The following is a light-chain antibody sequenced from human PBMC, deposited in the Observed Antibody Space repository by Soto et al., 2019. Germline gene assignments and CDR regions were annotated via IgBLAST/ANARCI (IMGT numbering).Light chain of an antibody. CDR2: RAS. J-gene: IGKJ3*01. V-gene: IGKV1-5*03. Sequence: DIQMTQSPSTLSASVGGRVTITCRVSQSINTWLAWYQQKPGKAPKLLIYRASTLESGVPSRFSGSGSGTEFTLTISSLQPDDFSTYYCQHYNTYSGTFGPGTKVDI. CDR3: QHYNTYSGT. CDR1: QSINTW.